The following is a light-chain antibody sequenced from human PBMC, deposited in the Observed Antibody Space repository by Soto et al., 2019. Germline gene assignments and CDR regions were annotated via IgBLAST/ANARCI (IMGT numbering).Light chain of an antibody. V-gene: IGKV3-15*01. CDR3: QHYNSWPLT. CDR2: HAS. Sequence: ETVMTQSPASLSVSPGERATLSCRASHSVSNNLAWYQQKPGQAPRLLIYHASTRAPGIPARFSGSGSGTELTLTISSVQSEESAVYYCQHYNSWPLTFGGGTKVEIK. J-gene: IGKJ4*01. CDR1: HSVSNN.